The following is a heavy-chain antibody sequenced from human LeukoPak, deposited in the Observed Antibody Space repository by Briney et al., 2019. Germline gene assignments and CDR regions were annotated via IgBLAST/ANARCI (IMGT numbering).Heavy chain of an antibody. Sequence: GASVKVSCKASGGTFSSYAISWVRQAPGQGLEWMGGIIPIFGTANYAQKFQGRVTITADESTSPAYMELSSLRSEDTAVYYCAGSIGDSSGYYIPYGGYWGQGTLVTVSS. J-gene: IGHJ4*02. V-gene: IGHV1-69*13. CDR1: GGTFSSYA. D-gene: IGHD3-22*01. CDR3: AGSIGDSSGYYIPYGGY. CDR2: IIPIFGTA.